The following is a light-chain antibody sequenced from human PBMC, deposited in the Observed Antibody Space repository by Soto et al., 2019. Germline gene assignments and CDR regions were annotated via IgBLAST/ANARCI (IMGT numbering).Light chain of an antibody. CDR2: GAS. CDR3: QQTYRSAT. Sequence: DIQLTQSPSSLSSSIGDRVTITCRASQDISSYLNWYQQKPGRAPNLLIYGASTLQGGVPSRFSGRASGTEFTLTISGLQPEDVATYYCQQTYRSATFGQGTRLE. J-gene: IGKJ5*01. V-gene: IGKV1-39*01. CDR1: QDISSY.